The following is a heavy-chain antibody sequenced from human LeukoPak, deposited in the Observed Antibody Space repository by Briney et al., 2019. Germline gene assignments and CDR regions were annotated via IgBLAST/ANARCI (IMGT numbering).Heavy chain of an antibody. Sequence: PSETLSLTCTVSGGSISSGSYYWGWIRQPPGKGLEWIGSIHYSGSTYYNPSLKSRVTISVDTSKNQFSLKLSSVTAADTAVYYCARQNYDSSGYYYWGQGTLVTVSS. J-gene: IGHJ4*02. D-gene: IGHD3-22*01. CDR3: ARQNYDSSGYYY. CDR1: GGSISSGSYY. CDR2: IHYSGST. V-gene: IGHV4-39*01.